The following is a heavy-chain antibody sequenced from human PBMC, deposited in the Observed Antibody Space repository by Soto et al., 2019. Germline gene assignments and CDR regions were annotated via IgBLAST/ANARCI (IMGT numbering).Heavy chain of an antibody. D-gene: IGHD1-26*01. CDR1: GGSISSSSYY. V-gene: IGHV4-39*01. CDR2: IYYSGST. Sequence: SETLSLTCTVSGGSISSSSYYWGWIRQPPGKGLEWIGSIYYSGSTYYNPSLKSRVTISVDTSKNQFSLKLSSVTAADTAVYYCARQGVGATAGYYYYYYGMDVWGQGNTVTVS. CDR3: ARQGVGATAGYYYYYYGMDV. J-gene: IGHJ6*02.